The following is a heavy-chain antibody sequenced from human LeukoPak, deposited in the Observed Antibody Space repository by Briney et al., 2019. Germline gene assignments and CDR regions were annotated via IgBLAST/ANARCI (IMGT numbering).Heavy chain of an antibody. CDR2: IYYSGST. Sequence: PSETLSLTCTVSGGSISRYYWSWIRQPPGKGLEWIGYIYYSGSTNYNPSLKSRVTISVDTSKNQFSLKLSSVTAADTAVYYCAREPPGDYGFDYWGQGTLVTVSS. D-gene: IGHD4-17*01. V-gene: IGHV4-59*01. CDR1: GGSISRYY. CDR3: AREPPGDYGFDY. J-gene: IGHJ4*02.